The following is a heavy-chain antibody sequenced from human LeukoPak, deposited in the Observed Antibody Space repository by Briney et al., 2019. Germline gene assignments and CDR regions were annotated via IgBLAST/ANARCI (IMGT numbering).Heavy chain of an antibody. CDR3: TSPGYSSGWSPDY. J-gene: IGHJ4*02. V-gene: IGHV3-49*03. Sequence: PGGSLRLSCTASGFAFGDYAMSWFRQAPGKGLEWVGFIRSRAYGGTTEYAASVKGRFIISRDDSKSIAYLQMNSLKTEDTAVYYCTSPGYSSGWSPDYWGQGTLVTVSS. CDR1: GFAFGDYA. D-gene: IGHD6-19*01. CDR2: IRSRAYGGTT.